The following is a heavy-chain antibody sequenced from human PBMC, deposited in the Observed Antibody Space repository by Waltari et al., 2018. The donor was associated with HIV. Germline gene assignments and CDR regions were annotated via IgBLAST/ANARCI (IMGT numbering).Heavy chain of an antibody. CDR2: IYYSGST. CDR1: GGSITSSSYY. Sequence: QLQLQESGPGLVKPSETLSLTCTVSGGSITSSSYYWGWIRQPPGKGLEWIGSIYYSGSTYYNPSLKSRVTISVETSKNQFSLKLSSVTAADTAVYYCARLKYSSGWYIDYWGQGTLVTVSS. J-gene: IGHJ4*02. V-gene: IGHV4-39*01. D-gene: IGHD6-19*01. CDR3: ARLKYSSGWYIDY.